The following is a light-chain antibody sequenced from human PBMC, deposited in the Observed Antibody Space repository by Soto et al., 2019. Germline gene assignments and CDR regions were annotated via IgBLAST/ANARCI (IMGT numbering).Light chain of an antibody. V-gene: IGKV3-20*01. CDR1: QSVSSSY. CDR2: GAS. CDR3: QQYGSSPALT. Sequence: IVLTQSPGTLSLSQGERATLSCRASQSVSSSYLAWYQQKPGQAPRLLIYGASSRATGIPDRFSGSGSGTDFTLTISRLEPEDFAVYYCQQYGSSPALTFGGGTKVDI. J-gene: IGKJ4*01.